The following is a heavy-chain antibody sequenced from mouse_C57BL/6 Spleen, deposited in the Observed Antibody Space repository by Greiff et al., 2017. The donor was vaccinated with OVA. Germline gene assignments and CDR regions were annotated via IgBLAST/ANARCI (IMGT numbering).Heavy chain of an antibody. J-gene: IGHJ1*03. Sequence: QVQLKESGAELVRPGASVTLSCKASGYTFTDYEMHWVKQTPVHGLEWIGAIDPETGGTAYNQKFKGKAILTADKSSSTAYMELRSLTSEDSAVYYCTREATVVGYDWYFDVWGTGTTVTVSS. D-gene: IGHD1-1*01. CDR1: GYTFTDYE. CDR3: TREATVVGYDWYFDV. CDR2: IDPETGGT. V-gene: IGHV1-15*01.